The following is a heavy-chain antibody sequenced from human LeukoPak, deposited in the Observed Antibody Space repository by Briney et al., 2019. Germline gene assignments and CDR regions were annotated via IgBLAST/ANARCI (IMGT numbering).Heavy chain of an antibody. D-gene: IGHD7-27*01. Sequence: GSLRLSCAASGFTFSDYYMSWIRQAPGKGLEWVSYISSSGSTIFYADSVKGRFTISRDNAKNSLYLQMNSLRAEDTAVYYCARERIFSGYNYGMDVWGQGTTVTVSS. CDR3: ARERIFSGYNYGMDV. V-gene: IGHV3-11*01. CDR1: GFTFSDYY. J-gene: IGHJ6*02. CDR2: ISSSGSTI.